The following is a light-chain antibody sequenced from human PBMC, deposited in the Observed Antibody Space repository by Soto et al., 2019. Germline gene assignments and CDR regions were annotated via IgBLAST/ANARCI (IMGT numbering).Light chain of an antibody. CDR3: QQLSSYPIT. CDR1: QDISNY. J-gene: IGKJ5*01. CDR2: DAS. V-gene: IGKV1-33*01. Sequence: DIQMTQSPSSLSASVGDRVTITCQASQDISNYLNWYQQKPGKAPKLLIYDASNLETGVPSRFSGSGSGTEFTLTISSLQPEDFATYYCQQLSSYPITFGQGTRLEIK.